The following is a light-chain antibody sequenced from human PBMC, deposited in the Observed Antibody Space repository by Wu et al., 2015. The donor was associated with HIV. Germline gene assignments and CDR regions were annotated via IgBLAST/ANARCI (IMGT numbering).Light chain of an antibody. CDR3: QQRSNWPPLT. J-gene: IGKJ4*01. V-gene: IGKV3-11*01. CDR1: QTVTNTF. CDR2: GTS. Sequence: EIVLTQSPGTLSLSPGEGATLSCRASQTVTNTFLAWYQHKPGQAPRLLISGTSNRATGIPDRFSGSGSGTDFTLTISSLEPEDFAVYYCQQRSNWPPLTFGGGTKVEIK.